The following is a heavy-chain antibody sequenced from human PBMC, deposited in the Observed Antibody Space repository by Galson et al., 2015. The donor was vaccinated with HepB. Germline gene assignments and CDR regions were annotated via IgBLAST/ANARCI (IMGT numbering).Heavy chain of an antibody. CDR2: INAGNGNT. J-gene: IGHJ5*02. CDR3: ARDRTPDFWGGWWFDP. V-gene: IGHV1-3*01. D-gene: IGHD3-3*01. Sequence: SVKVSCKASGYTFTSYAMHWVRQAPGQRLEWMGWINAGNGNTKYSQKFQGRVTITRDTSANTAYMELSSLRSEDTAVYYCARDRTPDFWGGWWFDPWGQGTLVTVSS. CDR1: GYTFTSYA.